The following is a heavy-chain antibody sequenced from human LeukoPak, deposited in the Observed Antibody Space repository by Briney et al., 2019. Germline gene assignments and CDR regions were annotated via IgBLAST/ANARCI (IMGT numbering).Heavy chain of an antibody. CDR3: ASRYYYDSSALYYFDY. V-gene: IGHV4-34*01. D-gene: IGHD3-22*01. CDR1: GGSFSGYY. Sequence: PSETLSLTCAVYGGSFSGYYWSWIRQPPGKGLEWIGEINHSGSTNYNPSPKSRVTISVDTSKNQFSLKLSSVTAADTAVYYCASRYYYDSSALYYFDYWGQGTLVTVSS. J-gene: IGHJ4*02. CDR2: INHSGST.